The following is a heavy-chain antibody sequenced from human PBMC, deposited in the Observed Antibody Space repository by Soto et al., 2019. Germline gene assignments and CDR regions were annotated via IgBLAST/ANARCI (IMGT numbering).Heavy chain of an antibody. CDR1: GFTFSSYA. CDR2: ISGSGGST. J-gene: IGHJ4*01. CDR3: ARAFCTNGVCYYFFDY. V-gene: IGHV3-23*01. D-gene: IGHD2-8*01. Sequence: PGGSLRLSCAASGFTFSSYAMSWVRQAPGKGLEWVSAISGSGGSTYYGDSVKGRFTISRDNSKNTLYLQMSSLRAEDTAVYYCARAFCTNGVCYYFFDYWGHGTLVTVSS.